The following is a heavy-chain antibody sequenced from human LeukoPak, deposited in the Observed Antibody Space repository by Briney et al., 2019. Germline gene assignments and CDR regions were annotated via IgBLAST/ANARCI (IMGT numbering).Heavy chain of an antibody. CDR1: GFTSSSYW. CDR2: IKQDGSEK. CDR3: ARDRGSSGWYEFDY. V-gene: IGHV3-7*01. J-gene: IGHJ4*02. D-gene: IGHD6-19*01. Sequence: GGSLRLSCAASGFTSSSYWMSCVRQAPGKGLEGVANIKQDGSEKYYVDSVKGRFTISRDNAKNSLYLQMNSLRAEDTAVYYCARDRGSSGWYEFDYWGQGTLVTVSS.